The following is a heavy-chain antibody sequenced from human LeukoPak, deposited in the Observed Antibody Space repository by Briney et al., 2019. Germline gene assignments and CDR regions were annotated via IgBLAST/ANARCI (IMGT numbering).Heavy chain of an antibody. CDR3: AVWGGGADY. D-gene: IGHD3-10*01. Sequence: GGSLRLSCAASGLTFGIYAMHWVRQAPGKGLEFVSAISSKGDITYYANSVKGRLIMSRDNSKNTLYLQTGSLRAEDMAVYVCAVWGGGADYWGQGALVTVSS. CDR2: ISSKGDIT. CDR1: GLTFGIYA. V-gene: IGHV3-64*01. J-gene: IGHJ4*02.